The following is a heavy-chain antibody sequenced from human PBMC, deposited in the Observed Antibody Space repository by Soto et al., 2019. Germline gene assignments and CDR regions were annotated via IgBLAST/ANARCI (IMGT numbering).Heavy chain of an antibody. D-gene: IGHD2-2*01. J-gene: IGHJ6*03. V-gene: IGHV1-2*04. CDR1: GYTFTGYY. CDR2: INPNSGGT. Sequence: ASVKVSCKASGYTFTGYYMHWVRQAPGQGLEWIGWINPNSGGTNYAQKFQGWVTMTRDTSISTAYMELSRLRSDDTAVYYCARGDIVVVPAAIGSFYYMDVWGKGTTVTVSS. CDR3: ARGDIVVVPAAIGSFYYMDV.